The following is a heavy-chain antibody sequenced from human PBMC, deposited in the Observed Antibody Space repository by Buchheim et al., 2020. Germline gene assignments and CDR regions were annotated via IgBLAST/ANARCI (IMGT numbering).Heavy chain of an antibody. D-gene: IGHD3-10*01. CDR3: AIRGEVYWYFDL. V-gene: IGHV3-21*01. Sequence: EVQLVESGGGLVKPGGSLRLSCAASGFTFSSYSMNWVRQAPGRGLEWVSSITSSSNYIDYADSVRGRFTISRDDAKNSLYLQMNSLRAEDTAVYYYAIRGEVYWYFDLWGRGTL. J-gene: IGHJ2*01. CDR1: GFTFSSYS. CDR2: ITSSSNYI.